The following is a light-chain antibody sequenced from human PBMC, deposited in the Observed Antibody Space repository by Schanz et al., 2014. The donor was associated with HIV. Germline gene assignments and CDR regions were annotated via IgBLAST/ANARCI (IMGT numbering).Light chain of an antibody. J-gene: IGLJ3*02. V-gene: IGLV1-40*01. CDR1: SSHIGAGFD. Sequence: QSVLTQPPSLSGAPGQWVTVSCSGGSSHIGAGFDVHWHQPLPGTAPKLLIYGDNSRPSGVPDRFSGSKSGTSASLAISGLRSDDEAHSYCATWDDSLNGWVFGGGTKLTVL. CDR3: ATWDDSLNGWV. CDR2: GDN.